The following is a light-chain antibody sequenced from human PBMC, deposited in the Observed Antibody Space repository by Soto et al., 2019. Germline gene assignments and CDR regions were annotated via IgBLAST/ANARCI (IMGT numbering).Light chain of an antibody. Sequence: QSALTQPASVSGSPGQSITISCSGTSSDIGAYSFVSWYQQHPGTAPKLMIYEVRNRPSGISYRFSGSKSGNTASLTISGLQAEDEADYYCTSYTTSSTYWVFGGGTKVTVL. V-gene: IGLV2-14*01. CDR2: EVR. CDR1: SSDIGAYSF. J-gene: IGLJ3*02. CDR3: TSYTTSSTYWV.